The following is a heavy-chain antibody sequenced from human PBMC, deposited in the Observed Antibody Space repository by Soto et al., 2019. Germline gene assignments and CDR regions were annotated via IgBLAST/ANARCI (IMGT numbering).Heavy chain of an antibody. J-gene: IGHJ6*03. CDR3: TREARSGPVSYYYYYMDV. CDR2: INSDGSST. D-gene: IGHD6-19*01. V-gene: IGHV3-74*01. CDR1: GFTFSSYW. Sequence: EVQLVESGGGLVQPGGSLRLSCAASGFTFSSYWMHWVRQAPGKGLVWVSRINSDGSSTSYADSVKGRFTISRDNAKNTLYLQMNSLRAEDTAVYYCTREARSGPVSYYYYYMDVWGKGTTVTVSS.